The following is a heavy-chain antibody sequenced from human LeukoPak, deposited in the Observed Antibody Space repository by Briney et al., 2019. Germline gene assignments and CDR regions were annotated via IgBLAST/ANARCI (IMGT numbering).Heavy chain of an antibody. V-gene: IGHV4-59*08. Sequence: PETLSLTCTVSGGPISSYYWSWIRQPPGKGLEWIGYIYYSGSTNYNPSLKSRVTISVDTSKNQFSLKLSSVTAADTAVYYCARQKLNYGDYYFDYWGQGTLVTVSS. CDR1: GGPISSYY. J-gene: IGHJ4*02. D-gene: IGHD4-17*01. CDR3: ARQKLNYGDYYFDY. CDR2: IYYSGST.